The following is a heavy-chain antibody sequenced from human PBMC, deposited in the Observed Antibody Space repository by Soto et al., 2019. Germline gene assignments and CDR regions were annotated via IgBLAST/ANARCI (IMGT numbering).Heavy chain of an antibody. J-gene: IGHJ4*02. CDR2: INTGSSNT. D-gene: IGHD3-9*01. V-gene: IGHV1-3*04. Sequence: QVDLVQSGAEVKEPRAPVRISCEAPGYTFTSFGIHWVRQAPGQRLEWMGWINTGSSNTRYAPEFDDRVTIPMDTPASTAYMELNSQRSEDTAVYYCSSAIQTAGYMSSDQRGQATLVTVSS. CDR1: GYTFTSFG. CDR3: SSAIQTAGYMSSDQ.